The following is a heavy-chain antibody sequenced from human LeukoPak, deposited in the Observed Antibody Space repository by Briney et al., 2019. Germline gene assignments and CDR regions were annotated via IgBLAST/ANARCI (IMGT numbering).Heavy chain of an antibody. CDR1: GYTFTSYG. V-gene: IGHV1-18*01. Sequence: ASVKVSCTASGYTFTSYGISWVRQAPGQGLEWMGWISAYNGNTNYAQKLQGRVTMTTDTSTSTAYMELRSLRSDDTAVYYCARDHISVYGEGFDYWGQGTLVTVSS. CDR3: ARDHISVYGEGFDY. J-gene: IGHJ4*02. CDR2: ISAYNGNT. D-gene: IGHD3-16*02.